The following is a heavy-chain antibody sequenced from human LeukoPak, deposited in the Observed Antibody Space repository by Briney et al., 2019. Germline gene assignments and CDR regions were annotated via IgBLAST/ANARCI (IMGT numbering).Heavy chain of an antibody. CDR2: MYNSGTT. V-gene: IGHV4-39*07. Sequence: PSETLSLTCTVSGGSISSSYYYWGWIRQPPGKGLEWIGTMYNSGTTYYNPSLKSRVTISVDTSKNQFSLKLSSVTAADTAVYYCARELDPWGQGTLVTVSS. J-gene: IGHJ5*02. CDR3: ARELDP. CDR1: GGSISSSYYY.